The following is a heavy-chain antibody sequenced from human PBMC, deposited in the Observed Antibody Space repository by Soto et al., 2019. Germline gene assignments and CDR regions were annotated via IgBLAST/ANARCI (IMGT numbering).Heavy chain of an antibody. D-gene: IGHD3-22*01. V-gene: IGHV4-31*03. Sequence: PSETLSLTCTVSGGSISSGGYYWSWIRQHPGKGLEWIGYIYYSGSTYYNPSLKSRVTISVDTSKNQFSLKLSSVTAADTAVYYCARATYYYDSSGLGRYYFDYWGQGTLVTVSS. J-gene: IGHJ4*02. CDR1: GGSISSGGYY. CDR2: IYYSGST. CDR3: ARATYYYDSSGLGRYYFDY.